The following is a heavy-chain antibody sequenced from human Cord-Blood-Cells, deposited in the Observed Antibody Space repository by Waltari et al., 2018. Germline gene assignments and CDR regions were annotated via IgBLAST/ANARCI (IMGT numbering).Heavy chain of an antibody. Sequence: QLQLQESGPGLVKPSETLSLTCTVSGGSISSSSYSWGWIRQPPGKGLEWIGSSYYSGSTYYNPSLKSRVTISVDTSKNQFSLKLSSVTAADTAVYYCASWWSYYAFDIWGQGTMVTVSS. V-gene: IGHV4-39*01. J-gene: IGHJ3*02. CDR3: ASWWSYYAFDI. CDR1: GGSISSSSYS. D-gene: IGHD1-26*01. CDR2: SYYSGST.